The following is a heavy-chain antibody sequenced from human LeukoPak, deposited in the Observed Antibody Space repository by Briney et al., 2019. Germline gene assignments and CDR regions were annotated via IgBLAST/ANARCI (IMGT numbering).Heavy chain of an antibody. D-gene: IGHD1-26*01. Sequence: PGGSLRLSCAASGFTFDNYAMTWVRQAPGKGLEWVSAFRLSDGYTYYADSVQGRFIISRDTSKNTVSLQMDSLTGDDTALYYCARVAGSYSIRPFDFWGQGTVVIVSS. CDR3: ARVAGSYSIRPFDF. J-gene: IGHJ4*02. CDR2: FRLSDGYT. V-gene: IGHV3-23*01. CDR1: GFTFDNYA.